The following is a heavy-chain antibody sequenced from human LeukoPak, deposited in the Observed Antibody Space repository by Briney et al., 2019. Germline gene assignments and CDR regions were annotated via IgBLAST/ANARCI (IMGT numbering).Heavy chain of an antibody. CDR3: ARLYGSGSWPYYYYYYMDV. V-gene: IGHV4-4*07. CDR2: IYTSGST. D-gene: IGHD3-10*01. Sequence: SETLSLTCTVSGGSISSYYWSWIRQPAGKGLEWIGRIYTSGSTNYNPSLKSRVTISVDTSKNQFSLKLSSVTAADTAVYYCARLYGSGSWPYYYYYYMDVWGKGTTVTVSS. J-gene: IGHJ6*03. CDR1: GGSISSYY.